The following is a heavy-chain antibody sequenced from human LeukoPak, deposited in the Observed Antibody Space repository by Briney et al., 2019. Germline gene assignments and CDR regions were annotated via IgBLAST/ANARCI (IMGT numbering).Heavy chain of an antibody. V-gene: IGHV3-43D*03. D-gene: IGHD6-13*01. CDR2: ISWDGGST. CDR3: AKDWYSSSWHYFDY. Sequence: AGGSQRLSCAASGFTFDDYAMHWARHARGKGREWVSLISWDGGSTYYADSVKGRFTISRDNSKNSLYLQMNSLRAEDTALYYGAKDWYSSSWHYFDYWGQGTLVTVSS. J-gene: IGHJ4*02. CDR1: GFTFDDYA.